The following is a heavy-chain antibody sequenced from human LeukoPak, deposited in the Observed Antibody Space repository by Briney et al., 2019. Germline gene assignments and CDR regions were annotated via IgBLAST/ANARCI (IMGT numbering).Heavy chain of an antibody. V-gene: IGHV3-48*01. CDR1: GFTFSSYS. J-gene: IGHJ4*02. CDR3: ARGERLRY. D-gene: IGHD5-24*01. Sequence: GGSLRLSCAASGFTFSSYSMNWVRQAPGKGLEWVSYISGSDSTIYYADSVKGRFTISRDNAKNALYLQMNSLRAEDTATYYCARGERLRYWGQGTLVTVSS. CDR2: ISGSDSTI.